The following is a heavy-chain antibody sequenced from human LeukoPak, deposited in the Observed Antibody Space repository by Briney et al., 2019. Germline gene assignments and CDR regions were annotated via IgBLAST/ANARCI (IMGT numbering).Heavy chain of an antibody. V-gene: IGHV3-66*04. CDR3: ARHRHSDYSLGYYSYGMDV. CDR1: GFTVSSNY. D-gene: IGHD4-11*01. J-gene: IGHJ6*02. Sequence: PGESLRLSCAASGFTVSSNYMSWVRQAPGKGLEWVSVISSGGSTYYADSVKGRFTISRDNSKNTLYLQMNSLRAEDTAVYYCARHRHSDYSLGYYSYGMDVWGQGTTVTVSS. CDR2: ISSGGST.